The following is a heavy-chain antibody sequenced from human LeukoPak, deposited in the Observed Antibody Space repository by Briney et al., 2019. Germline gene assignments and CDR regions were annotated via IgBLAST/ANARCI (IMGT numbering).Heavy chain of an antibody. CDR3: ARDLRVGATGTGY. Sequence: ASVKVSCKASGYTFTNYYIHWVRQAPGQGLEWMGLINPGGDNTDYAQNFQGRVTMTRDTSTSTVYMGLSSLRSEDTAVYYCARDLRVGATGTGYWGQGTLVTVSS. D-gene: IGHD1-26*01. CDR2: INPGGDNT. V-gene: IGHV1-46*01. J-gene: IGHJ4*02. CDR1: GYTFTNYY.